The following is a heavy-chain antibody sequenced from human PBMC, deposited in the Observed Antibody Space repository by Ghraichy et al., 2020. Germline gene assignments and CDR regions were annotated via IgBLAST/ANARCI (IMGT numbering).Heavy chain of an antibody. CDR1: GFTVINY. V-gene: IGHV3-66*01. Sequence: GGSLRLSCVVSGFTVINYMAWVRQAPGKGLEWVSVIYSGGSTYYADSVKGRFTISRDNSKNTLYLQMNSLRAEDTAVYYCVRDLRSRNPFDHWGQGTLVTVSS. J-gene: IGHJ4*02. CDR2: IYSGGST. CDR3: VRDLRSRNPFDH. D-gene: IGHD6-13*01.